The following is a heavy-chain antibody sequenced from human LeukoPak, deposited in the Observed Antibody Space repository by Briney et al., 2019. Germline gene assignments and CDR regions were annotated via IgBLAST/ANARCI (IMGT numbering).Heavy chain of an antibody. V-gene: IGHV4-31*03. CDR2: ICYSGST. CDR3: ARDKWELLFGLDY. Sequence: SETLSLTCTVSGGSISSGGYYWSWIRQHPGKGLEWIGYICYSGSTYYNPSLKSRVTISVDTSKNQFSLKLSSVTAADTAVYYCARDKWELLFGLDYWGQGTLVTVSS. CDR1: GGSISSGGYY. J-gene: IGHJ4*02. D-gene: IGHD1-26*01.